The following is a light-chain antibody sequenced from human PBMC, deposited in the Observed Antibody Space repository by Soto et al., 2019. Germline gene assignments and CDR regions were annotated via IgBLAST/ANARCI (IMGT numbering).Light chain of an antibody. Sequence: EIVMTQSQATLSVSPGERATLSCRASQSVSSKLAWYQQKPVQAPRLLIYDASTRATGIPARFSGSGSGTEFTLTISSLQSEDFEVYYCQQYDSWPLTFGGGAKVEIK. CDR3: QQYDSWPLT. V-gene: IGKV3-15*01. CDR2: DAS. CDR1: QSVSSK. J-gene: IGKJ4*01.